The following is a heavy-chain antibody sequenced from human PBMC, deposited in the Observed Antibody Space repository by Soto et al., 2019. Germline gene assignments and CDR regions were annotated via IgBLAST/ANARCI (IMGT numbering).Heavy chain of an antibody. Sequence: EVELLESGGGLVQPGGSLRLSCAASGFTLSNFAMSWVRQVPGKGLEWVAVASGSGVTTKYAGSVKGRFIISKDNSKNTLSLEMHGLRAEDTGVYYCAKGRLLGLNNGNFDYWGQGTLVTVSS. CDR3: AKGRLLGLNNGNFDY. J-gene: IGHJ4*02. CDR2: ASGSGVTT. D-gene: IGHD2-8*01. CDR1: GFTLSNFA. V-gene: IGHV3-23*01.